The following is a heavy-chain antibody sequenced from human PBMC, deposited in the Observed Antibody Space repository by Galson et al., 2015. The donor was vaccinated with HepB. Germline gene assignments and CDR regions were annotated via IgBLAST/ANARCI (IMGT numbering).Heavy chain of an antibody. J-gene: IGHJ6*02. CDR2: ITSGSDLI. D-gene: IGHD6-13*01. CDR3: ARANSQYSSSWLGYYGMDV. V-gene: IGHV3-48*01. Sequence: SLRLSCAASGFTFSSYSMNWVRQAPGKGLEWISYITSGSDLIYYADSVNGRFTISRDNAKNSLYLQMDSLRAEDTAVCYCARANSQYSSSWLGYYGMDVWGQGTTVTVSS. CDR1: GFTFSSYS.